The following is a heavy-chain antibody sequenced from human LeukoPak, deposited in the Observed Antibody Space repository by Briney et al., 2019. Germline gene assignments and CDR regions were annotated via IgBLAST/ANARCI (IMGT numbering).Heavy chain of an antibody. CDR3: ARVRSYCSGGSCYPYYFDY. Sequence: KPSETLSLTCTVSGGSISTYFWGWIRQPPGKGLEWIGYIYYTGSTYYSSSLKSRVTISMDTSKNQFSLKLISVTAADAAVYYCARVRSYCSGGSCYPYYFDYWGQGTLVTVSS. CDR2: IYYTGST. CDR1: GGSISTYF. J-gene: IGHJ4*02. D-gene: IGHD2-15*01. V-gene: IGHV4-59*01.